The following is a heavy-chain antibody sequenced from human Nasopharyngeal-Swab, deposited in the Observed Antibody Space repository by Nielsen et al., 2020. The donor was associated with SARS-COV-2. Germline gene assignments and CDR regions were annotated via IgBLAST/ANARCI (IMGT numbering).Heavy chain of an antibody. Sequence: SETLYLTCTVSGGSISSSSYYWGWIRQPPGKGLEWIGSIYYSGSTYYNPSLKSRVTISVDTSKNQFSLKLSSVTAADTAVYYCARQVGATVLDYWGQGTLVTVSS. J-gene: IGHJ4*02. CDR2: IYYSGST. CDR1: GGSISSSSYY. CDR3: ARQVGATVLDY. D-gene: IGHD1-26*01. V-gene: IGHV4-39*01.